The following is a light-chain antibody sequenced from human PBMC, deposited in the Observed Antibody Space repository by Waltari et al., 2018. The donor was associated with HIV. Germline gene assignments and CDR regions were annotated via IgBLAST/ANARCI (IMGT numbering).Light chain of an antibody. J-gene: IGKJ4*02. V-gene: IGKV1-12*01. CDR1: QNISKT. CDR3: QQAKTFPHT. Sequence: IQMTQSPSSVSVSVGRAVSITCRASQNISKTLAWYQLKSNEAPRLLIYESSSLDDGVPARFSGSGSKSNVSLDITNFQPEDYGIYGGQQAKTFPHTFDGGTRVE. CDR2: ESS.